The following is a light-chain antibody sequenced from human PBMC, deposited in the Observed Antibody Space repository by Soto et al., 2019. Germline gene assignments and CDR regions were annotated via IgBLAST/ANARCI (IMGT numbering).Light chain of an antibody. V-gene: IGKV1-39*01. Sequence: DIRMTQSPSSLSAAVGDGVTITCRASQSITRFLNWYQQKPGKAPKLLIYAASSLQSGVPSRFSGSGYGTNFTLIISVLQPEDFAIYYCQKCHATPLTFGQGTQLEIK. CDR2: AAS. CDR3: QKCHATPLT. J-gene: IGKJ5*01. CDR1: QSITRF.